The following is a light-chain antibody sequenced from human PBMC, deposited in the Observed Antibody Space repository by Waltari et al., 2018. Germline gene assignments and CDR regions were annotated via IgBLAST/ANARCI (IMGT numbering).Light chain of an antibody. CDR1: SSNIGSNT. Sequence: QSVLTQPPSASGTPGQRVTISCSGSSSNIGSNTVNWYQQLPGTAPKLLIYSNNQRPSGVPDRFSGSKSGTSASLAISGIQSEDEADYYGAAWDDSLNGWVFGGGTKLTVL. CDR3: AAWDDSLNGWV. J-gene: IGLJ3*02. CDR2: SNN. V-gene: IGLV1-44*01.